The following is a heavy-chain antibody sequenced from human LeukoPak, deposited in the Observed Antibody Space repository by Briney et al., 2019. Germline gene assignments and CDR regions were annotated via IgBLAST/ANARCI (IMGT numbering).Heavy chain of an antibody. CDR3: ARVRQWLNAFDI. V-gene: IGHV1-3*01. CDR1: GYTFTSYA. CDR2: INAGNGNT. Sequence: ASVKVSCKASGYTFTSYAMHWVRQAPGQRLEWMGWINAGNGNTKYSQKFQGRITITRDTSASTAYMELSSLRSEDTAVYYCARVRQWLNAFDIWGQGTTVTVSS. J-gene: IGHJ3*02. D-gene: IGHD6-19*01.